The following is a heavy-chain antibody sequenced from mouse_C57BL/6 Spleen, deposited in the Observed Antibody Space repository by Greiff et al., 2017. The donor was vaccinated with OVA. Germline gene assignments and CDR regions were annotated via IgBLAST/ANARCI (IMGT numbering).Heavy chain of an antibody. D-gene: IGHD1-1*01. CDR3: ARLSDYYGSSPLFDY. J-gene: IGHJ2*01. V-gene: IGHV14-1*01. Sequence: VQLQQSGAELVRPGASVKLSCTASGFNIKDYYMHWVKQRPEQGLEWIGRIDPEDGDTEYAPKFQGKATMTADTSSNTAYLQLSSLTSEDTAVYYCARLSDYYGSSPLFDYWGQGTTLTVSS. CDR1: GFNIKDYY. CDR2: IDPEDGDT.